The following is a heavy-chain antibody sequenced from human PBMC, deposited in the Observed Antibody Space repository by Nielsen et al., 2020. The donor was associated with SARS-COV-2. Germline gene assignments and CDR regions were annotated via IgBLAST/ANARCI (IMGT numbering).Heavy chain of an antibody. V-gene: IGHV4-59*13. D-gene: IGHD3-16*01. Sequence: SETLSLTCTVSGGSISNYYWGWVRQPPGKGLEWIGNIYYSGNTNYNPSLKSRVTISLDTSKNQFSLALTSVTAADTAVYYCARELGDYLDSWGQGSLVTVSS. CDR1: GGSISNYY. J-gene: IGHJ4*02. CDR3: ARELGDYLDS. CDR2: IYYSGNT.